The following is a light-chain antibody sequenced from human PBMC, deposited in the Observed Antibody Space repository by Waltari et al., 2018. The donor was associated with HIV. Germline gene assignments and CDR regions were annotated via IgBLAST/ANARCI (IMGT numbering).Light chain of an antibody. Sequence: DIQMTQSPSSLSAAVGDRITMTCRSSEAISDKVNWYQQKSGEAPKVLIFDASNLETGVPSRFRGSGSGADFTLTITDLQPDDFAMYYCQQSFRSPLTFGPGTKVDI. J-gene: IGKJ3*01. CDR3: QQSFRSPLT. CDR1: EAISDK. V-gene: IGKV1-39*01. CDR2: DAS.